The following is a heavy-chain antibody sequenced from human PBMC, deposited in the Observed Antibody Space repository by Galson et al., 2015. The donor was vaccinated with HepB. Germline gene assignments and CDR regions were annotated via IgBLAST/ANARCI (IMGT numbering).Heavy chain of an antibody. D-gene: IGHD6-19*01. CDR2: ISSSSSTI. V-gene: IGHV3-11*04. CDR3: ARAILSLRIAVAGPVYGMDV. Sequence: SLRLSCAASGFTFGDYAMSWFRQAPGKGLEWVSYISSSSSTIYYADSVKGRFTISRDNAKNSLYLQMNSLRAEDTAVYYCARAILSLRIAVAGPVYGMDVWGQGTTVTVSS. CDR1: GFTFGDYA. J-gene: IGHJ6*02.